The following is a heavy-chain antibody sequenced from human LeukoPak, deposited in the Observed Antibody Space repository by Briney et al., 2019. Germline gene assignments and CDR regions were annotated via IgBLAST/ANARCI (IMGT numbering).Heavy chain of an antibody. D-gene: IGHD3-3*01. CDR2: IKQDGSEK. CDR1: GFTFSSYW. CDR3: ARESQWYDFWSGYSDY. J-gene: IGHJ4*02. Sequence: PGGSLRLSCAASGFTFSSYWMSWVRQAPGKGLEWVANIKQDGSEKYYVGSVKGRFTISRDNAKNSLYLQINSLRAEDTAVYYCARESQWYDFWSGYSDYWGQGTLVTVSS. V-gene: IGHV3-7*01.